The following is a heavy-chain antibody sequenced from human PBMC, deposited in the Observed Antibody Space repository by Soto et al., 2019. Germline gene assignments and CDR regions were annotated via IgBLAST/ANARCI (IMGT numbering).Heavy chain of an antibody. CDR3: ARAMTTVTTNWFDP. D-gene: IGHD4-17*01. CDR2: IYHSGST. Sequence: SETLSLTCAVSGGSISSGGYSWSWIRQPPGKGLEWIGYIYHSGSTYYNPSLKSRVTISVDRSKNQFSLKLSSVTAADTAVYYCARAMTTVTTNWFDPWGQGTLVTVSS. J-gene: IGHJ5*02. V-gene: IGHV4-30-2*01. CDR1: GGSISSGGYS.